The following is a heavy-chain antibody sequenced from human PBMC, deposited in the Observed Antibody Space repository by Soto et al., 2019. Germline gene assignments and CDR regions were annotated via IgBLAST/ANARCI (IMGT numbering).Heavy chain of an antibody. J-gene: IGHJ4*02. CDR2: IYHSGST. CDR1: GGSISSGGYS. V-gene: IGHV4-30-2*01. Sequence: PSETLSLTCAVSGGSISSGGYSWSWIRQPPGKGQEWIGYIYHSGSTYYNPSLKSRVTISVDRSKNQFSLKLSSVTSADMFLYYCARGRLYYYFDDWGQGTLVTVSS. D-gene: IGHD1-26*01. CDR3: ARGRLYYYFDD.